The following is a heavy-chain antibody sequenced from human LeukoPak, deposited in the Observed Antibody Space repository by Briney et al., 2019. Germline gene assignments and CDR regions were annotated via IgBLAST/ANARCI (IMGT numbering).Heavy chain of an antibody. V-gene: IGHV3-11*01. Sequence: GGSLRLSCAASGFTFSDYYMSWIRQAPGKGLEWVSYISSSGSTIDYADSVKGRFTISRDNAKNSLYLQMNSLRAEDTAVYYCARPHYYYYYMDVWGKGTTVTVSS. CDR2: ISSSGSTI. CDR1: GFTFSDYY. CDR3: ARPHYYYYYMDV. J-gene: IGHJ6*03.